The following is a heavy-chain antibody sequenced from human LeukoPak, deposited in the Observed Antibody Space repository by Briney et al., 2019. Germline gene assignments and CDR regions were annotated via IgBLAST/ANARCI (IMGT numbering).Heavy chain of an antibody. D-gene: IGHD6-13*01. Sequence: SEALSLTCTVSGGSISSGGYYWSWIRQHPGKGLEWIGYIYYSGSTYYNPSLKSRVTISVDTSKNQFSLKLSSVTAADTAVYYCARRSIAAYYFDYWGQGTLVTVSS. CDR2: IYYSGST. CDR1: GGSISSGGYY. J-gene: IGHJ4*02. CDR3: ARRSIAAYYFDY. V-gene: IGHV4-31*03.